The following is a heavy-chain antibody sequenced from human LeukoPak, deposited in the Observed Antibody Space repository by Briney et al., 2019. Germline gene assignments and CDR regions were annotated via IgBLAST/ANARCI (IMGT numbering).Heavy chain of an antibody. V-gene: IGHV1-18*01. Sequence: ASVKLSCKASGYTFSSYGVTWGRQAPGHGLEWMGSIRAPPVHTSYAQRLQDTITTTTETSTSTAYMELTCLRSDDTAVYCCAIAAGYSYGARDYSGQGSLVTVSS. J-gene: IGHJ4*02. CDR2: IRAPPVHT. CDR3: AIAAGYSYGARDY. CDR1: GYTFSSYG. D-gene: IGHD5-18*01.